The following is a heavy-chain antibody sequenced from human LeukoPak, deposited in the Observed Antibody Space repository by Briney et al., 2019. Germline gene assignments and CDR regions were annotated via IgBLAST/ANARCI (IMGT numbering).Heavy chain of an antibody. CDR3: AKDRSYYSSRLYGEFDY. Sequence: GGSLRLSCAASGFTFSTYEMNWVRQAPGKGLEWVSYISSSGGTIYYADSVRGRFTISRDSSKNSLYLQMNSLRAEDTALYYCAKDRSYYSSRLYGEFDYWGQGTLVTVSS. V-gene: IGHV3-48*03. CDR1: GFTFSTYE. J-gene: IGHJ4*02. D-gene: IGHD6-13*01. CDR2: ISSSGGTI.